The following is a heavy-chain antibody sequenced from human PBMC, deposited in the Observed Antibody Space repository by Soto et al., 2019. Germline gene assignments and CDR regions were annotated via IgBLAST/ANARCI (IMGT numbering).Heavy chain of an antibody. CDR2: ISYDGSHV. V-gene: IGHV3-30-3*01. D-gene: IGHD3-16*01. J-gene: IGHJ4*02. CDR1: GFTLSSHA. Sequence: QVQLVESGGGVVQPGTSLRLSCAASGFTLSSHAIHWGRQAPGKWLEWLAIISYDGSHVYYADSVKGRFTTSRDNSKNTLYLPVNSLRTEDTAVYYCARDPRLNAEYVFDCWGKGTLVTVSS. CDR3: ARDPRLNAEYVFDC.